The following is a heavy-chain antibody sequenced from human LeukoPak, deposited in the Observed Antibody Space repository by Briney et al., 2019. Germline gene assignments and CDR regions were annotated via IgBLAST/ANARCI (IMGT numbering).Heavy chain of an antibody. CDR3: AKPLGSYCSSTSCARGAFDI. J-gene: IGHJ3*02. V-gene: IGHV3-30*18. Sequence: PGGSLRLSCAASGFTFSSYGMHWVRQAPGKGLEWVAVISYDGSNKYYADSVKGRFTISRDNSKNTLYLQMNSLRAEDTAVYYCAKPLGSYCSSTSCARGAFDIWGQGTMVTVSS. CDR1: GFTFSSYG. CDR2: ISYDGSNK. D-gene: IGHD2-2*01.